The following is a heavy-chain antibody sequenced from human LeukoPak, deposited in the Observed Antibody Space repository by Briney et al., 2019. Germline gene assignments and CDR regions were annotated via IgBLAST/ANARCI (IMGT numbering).Heavy chain of an antibody. Sequence: GASVKVSCKASGYAFNTFGISWLRQAPGQGLEWMGWMSAHNGNTYHAQKFEDRITMTTDTSTSTAYMELRSLRSDDTATYYRARFRIAVTGIPDYWGQGTLVTVS. J-gene: IGHJ4*02. CDR1: GYAFNTFG. V-gene: IGHV1-18*04. CDR3: ARFRIAVTGIPDY. CDR2: MSAHNGNT. D-gene: IGHD1-1*01.